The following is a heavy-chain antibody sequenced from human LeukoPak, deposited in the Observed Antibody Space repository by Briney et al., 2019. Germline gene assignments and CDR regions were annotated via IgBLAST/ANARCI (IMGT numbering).Heavy chain of an antibody. CDR1: GYTFTGYY. D-gene: IGHD3-10*01. Sequence: ASVKVSCKASGYTFTGYYMHWVRQAPGQGLEWMGWISAYNGNTNYAQKLQGRVTMTTDASTSTAYMELRSLRSDDTAVYYCARSYYFGSGSYYISDYWGQGTLVTVSS. V-gene: IGHV1-18*04. CDR3: ARSYYFGSGSYYISDY. J-gene: IGHJ4*02. CDR2: ISAYNGNT.